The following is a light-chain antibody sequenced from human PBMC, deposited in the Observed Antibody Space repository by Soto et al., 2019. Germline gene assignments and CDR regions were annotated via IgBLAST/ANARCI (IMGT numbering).Light chain of an antibody. V-gene: IGLV2-14*01. Sequence: QSALTQPASVSGSPGQSITISCTGTSSDVGRYRYVSWYQQHPGKAPKLIIYEVSYRPSGVSTRFSGSKSDNTASLTISGVQAEDEADYYCSSYSTTSSPHVLFGGGTKLTVL. CDR2: EVS. J-gene: IGLJ2*01. CDR1: SSDVGRYRY. CDR3: SSYSTTSSPHVL.